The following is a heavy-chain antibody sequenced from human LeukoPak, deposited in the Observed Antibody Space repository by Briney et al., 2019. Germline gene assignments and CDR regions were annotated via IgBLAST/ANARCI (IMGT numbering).Heavy chain of an antibody. CDR2: TSSDLNVK. J-gene: IGHJ4*02. CDR1: GFTFSSFG. CDR3: AREGYYGSGSPPSLYFDY. D-gene: IGHD3-10*01. Sequence: GKSLRLSCAASGFTFSSFGIHWVRQAPGKGLEWVAVTSSDLNVKLYADSVKGRFTISRDNSRSTLYLQMNSLRPEDTAIYYCAREGYYGSGSPPSLYFDYWGQGTLVTVSS. V-gene: IGHV3-30*03.